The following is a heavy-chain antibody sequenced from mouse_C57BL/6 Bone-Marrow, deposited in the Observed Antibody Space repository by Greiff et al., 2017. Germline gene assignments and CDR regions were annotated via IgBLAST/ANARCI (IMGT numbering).Heavy chain of an antibody. CDR1: GYTFTSYW. J-gene: IGHJ1*03. D-gene: IGHD1-1*01. V-gene: IGHV1-69*01. Sequence: QVQLQQPGAELVMPGASVKLSCKASGYTFTSYWMHWVKQRPGQGLEWIGEIDPSDSYTNYNQKFKGKSTLTVDKSSSTAYMQLSSLTSEDSAVYYCARSPITTVVDDWYFDVWGTGTTVTVSS. CDR2: IDPSDSYT. CDR3: ARSPITTVVDDWYFDV.